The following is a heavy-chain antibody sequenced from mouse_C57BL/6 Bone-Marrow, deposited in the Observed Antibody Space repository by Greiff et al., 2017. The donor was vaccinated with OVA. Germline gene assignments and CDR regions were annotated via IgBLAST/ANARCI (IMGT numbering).Heavy chain of an antibody. V-gene: IGHV1-76*01. CDR1: GYTFTDYY. J-gene: IGHJ2*01. Sequence: QVQLQQSGAELVRPGASVKLSCKASGYTFTDYYINWVKQRPGQGLEWIARIYPGSGNTYYNEKFKGKATLTAEKSSSTAYMQLSSLTSEDSAVYFCARWGGYCNYFDYWGQGTTLTVSS. CDR2: IYPGSGNT. D-gene: IGHD2-3*01. CDR3: ARWGGYCNYFDY.